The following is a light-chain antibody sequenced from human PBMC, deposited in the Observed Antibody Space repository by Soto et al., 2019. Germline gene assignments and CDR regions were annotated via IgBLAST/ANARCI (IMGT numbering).Light chain of an antibody. V-gene: IGKV3-15*01. CDR3: QQYNNWPPLT. CDR1: QSVSNN. CDR2: AGS. J-gene: IGKJ4*01. Sequence: EIVMSQSPATLSVSPGERATLSCRASQSVSNNLAWYQQKPGQAPRLLIYAGSTRATGIPARFSGSGSATEFTLTISSLQSEDFAVYYCQQYNNWPPLTFGGGTKVEIK.